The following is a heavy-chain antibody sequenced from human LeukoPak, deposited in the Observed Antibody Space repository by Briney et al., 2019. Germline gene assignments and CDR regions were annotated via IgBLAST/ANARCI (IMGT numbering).Heavy chain of an antibody. CDR3: ARAYSPPQWSPFDY. D-gene: IGHD6-13*01. J-gene: IGHJ4*02. V-gene: IGHV4-39*07. CDR2: IYYSGST. Sequence: SETLSLTCTVSDGSISSGSYYWGWIRQPPGKGLEWIGSIYYSGSTYYKPSLKSRVTISLDTSKNQFSLKLSSVTAADTAVYYCARAYSPPQWSPFDYWGQGTLVTVSS. CDR1: DGSISSGSYY.